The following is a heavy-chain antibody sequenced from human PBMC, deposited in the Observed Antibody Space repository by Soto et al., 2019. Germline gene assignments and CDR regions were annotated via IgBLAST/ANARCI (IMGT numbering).Heavy chain of an antibody. Sequence: PGGSLILSCAASGFTFSSYAMSWVRPAPGKGLEWVSAISGSGGSTYYADSVKGRFTISRDNSKNTLYLQMNSLRAEDTAVYYCAKSTTVTDWFDPWGQGTLVTVSS. CDR2: ISGSGGST. CDR3: AKSTTVTDWFDP. V-gene: IGHV3-23*01. CDR1: GFTFSSYA. D-gene: IGHD4-17*01. J-gene: IGHJ5*02.